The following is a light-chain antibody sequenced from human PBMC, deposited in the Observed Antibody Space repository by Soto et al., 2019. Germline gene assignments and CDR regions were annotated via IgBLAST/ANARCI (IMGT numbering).Light chain of an antibody. V-gene: IGKV3-15*01. CDR2: GAS. Sequence: EIVLTQSPGTLSLSPGERATLSCRASQSLNSNYLAWYQQKPGQAPRLLIYGASTRATGIPARFSGSGSGTDFTLTISSLQSEDFAVYYCQQYNNWPPWTFGQGTKVEIK. J-gene: IGKJ1*01. CDR1: QSLNSN. CDR3: QQYNNWPPWT.